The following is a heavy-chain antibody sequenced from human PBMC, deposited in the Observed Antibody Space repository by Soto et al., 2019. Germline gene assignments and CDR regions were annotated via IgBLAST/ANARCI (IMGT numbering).Heavy chain of an antibody. CDR1: GYTFTSYG. J-gene: IGHJ6*02. D-gene: IGHD2-2*01. Sequence: ASVKVSCKASGYTFTSYGISWVRQAPGQGLEWMGWISAYNGNTNYAQKLQGRVTMTTDTSTSTAYMKLRSLRSDDTAVYYCSRDALGSTSRYYYYYGMDVWGQGTTVTVSS. V-gene: IGHV1-18*01. CDR3: SRDALGSTSRYYYYYGMDV. CDR2: ISAYNGNT.